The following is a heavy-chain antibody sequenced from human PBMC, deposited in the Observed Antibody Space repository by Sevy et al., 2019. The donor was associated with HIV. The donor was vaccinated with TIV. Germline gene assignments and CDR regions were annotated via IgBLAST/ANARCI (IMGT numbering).Heavy chain of an antibody. CDR1: GGSMSSTSYY. Sequence: SETLSLTCTVSGGSMSSTSYYWGWIRQPPGKGLEWIGSIHYSGGTYYNPSLKSRVTISIDTSKNQFSLKLNSVTAADTAVYYCARMGKWVFPWNWFDPWGQGTLVTVSS. D-gene: IGHD3-16*01. CDR3: ARMGKWVFPWNWFDP. CDR2: IHYSGGT. J-gene: IGHJ5*02. V-gene: IGHV4-39*01.